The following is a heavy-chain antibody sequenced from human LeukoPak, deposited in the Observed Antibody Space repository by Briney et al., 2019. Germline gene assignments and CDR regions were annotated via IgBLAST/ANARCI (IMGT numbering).Heavy chain of an antibody. J-gene: IGHJ5*02. V-gene: IGHV1-3*01. D-gene: IGHD3-10*01. CDR3: ARGRGLIGTSRFDP. CDR1: GYTFINSG. CDR2: INAGNGNT. Sequence: ASVKVSCKTSGYTFINSGLHWVRQAPGQSLEWMGWINAGNGNTKYYQKFQDRLTITRDTSASTVYMELNSLKSEDTAMYYCARGRGLIGTSRFDPWGQGTLVIVSS.